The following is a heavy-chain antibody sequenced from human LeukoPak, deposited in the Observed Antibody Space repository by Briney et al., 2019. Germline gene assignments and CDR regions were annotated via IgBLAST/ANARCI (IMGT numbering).Heavy chain of an antibody. V-gene: IGHV3-23*01. CDR1: GFTFSSYA. Sequence: PGGSLRLSCAASGFTFSSYAMSWVRQAPGKGLEWVSAISGSGGSTYYADSVKGRFTISRDNSKNTLYLQMNSLRAEDTAVYYCAKDSKGWVTMIVVARNNWFDPWGQGTLVTVSS. J-gene: IGHJ5*02. CDR3: AKDSKGWVTMIVVARNNWFDP. D-gene: IGHD3-22*01. CDR2: ISGSGGST.